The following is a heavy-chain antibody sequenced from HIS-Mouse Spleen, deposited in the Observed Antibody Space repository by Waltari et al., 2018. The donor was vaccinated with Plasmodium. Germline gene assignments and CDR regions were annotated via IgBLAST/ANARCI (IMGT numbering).Heavy chain of an antibody. D-gene: IGHD3-3*01. CDR1: GFTFSSYA. V-gene: IGHV3-30*04. Sequence: QVQLVESGGGVVQPGRSLRLSCAASGFTFSSYAMHWVRQAPGKGLEGVAVISYDGSNKYYADSVKGRFTISRDNSKNTLYLQMNSLRAEDTAVYYCARLYYDFWSGYYPYGMDVWGQGTTVTVSS. CDR3: ARLYYDFWSGYYPYGMDV. J-gene: IGHJ6*02. CDR2: ISYDGSNK.